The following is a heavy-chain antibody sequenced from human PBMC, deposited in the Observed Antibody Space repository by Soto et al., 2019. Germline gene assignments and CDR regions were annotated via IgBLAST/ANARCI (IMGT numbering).Heavy chain of an antibody. D-gene: IGHD2-2*01. CDR2: INHSGST. CDR1: GGSFSGYY. CDR3: ARGIPTRFYCSSTSCPTGFDY. Sequence: SETLSLTCAVYGGSFSGYYWSWIRQPPGKGLEWIGEINHSGSTNYNPSLKSRVTISVDTSKNQFSLKLSSVTAADTAVYYCARGIPTRFYCSSTSCPTGFDYWGQGTLVTVSS. J-gene: IGHJ4*02. V-gene: IGHV4-34*01.